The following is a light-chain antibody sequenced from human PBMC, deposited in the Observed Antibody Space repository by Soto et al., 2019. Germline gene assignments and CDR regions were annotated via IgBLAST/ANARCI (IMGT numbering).Light chain of an antibody. CDR2: GAS. CDR3: QQYGSSPWT. Sequence: EIVLTQSPGTLSLSPGERATLSCRASQSVSSSYLAWYQQKPGQAPRLLIYGASSKATGIPDKFSGSRSGTDFTLTISRLEPEDFAVYYCQQYGSSPWTVGQGTKVEIK. J-gene: IGKJ1*01. CDR1: QSVSSSY. V-gene: IGKV3-20*01.